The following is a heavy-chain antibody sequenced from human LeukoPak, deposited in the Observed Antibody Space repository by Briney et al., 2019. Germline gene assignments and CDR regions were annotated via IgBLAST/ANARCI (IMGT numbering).Heavy chain of an antibody. D-gene: IGHD3-10*01. CDR1: GFTVSSNY. CDR3: ARNQLWFGEFGAFDI. CDR2: IYSGGST. V-gene: IGHV3-66*01. J-gene: IGHJ3*02. Sequence: GGSLRLSCAASGFTVSSNYMSWVRQAPGKGLEWVSVIYSGGSTYYADSVKGRFTISRDNSKNTLYLQMNSLRAEDTAVYYCARNQLWFGEFGAFDIWGQGTMVTVSS.